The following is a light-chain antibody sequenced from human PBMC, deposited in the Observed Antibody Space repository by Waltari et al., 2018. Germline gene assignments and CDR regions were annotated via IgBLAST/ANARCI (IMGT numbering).Light chain of an antibody. CDR2: DAF. V-gene: IGKV3-20*01. CDR3: QMYVRLPVT. J-gene: IGKJ1*01. Sequence: EIVLTQSPGTLALSPGARATLSCRASQSVGRALAWYQQKPGQAPRLLIYDAFSRATCISDKFSGSGSGTDFTLTISRVEPEDFAVYFCQMYVRLPVTFGQGTKVEVK. CDR1: QSVGRA.